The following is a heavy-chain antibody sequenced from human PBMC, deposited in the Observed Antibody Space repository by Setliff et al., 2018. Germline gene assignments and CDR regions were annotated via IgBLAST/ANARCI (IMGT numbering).Heavy chain of an antibody. Sequence: PGGSLRLSCAASGFNFNDAWMNWVRQVPGKGLEWIGRIKSTTDGGTTDYAAPVKGRFTISRDDSKDTMYLQMSSLKTEDTAVYYCATRLGDFWGQGTLVTVSS. CDR3: ATRLGDF. CDR2: IKSTTDGGTT. CDR1: GFNFNDAW. V-gene: IGHV3-15*01. J-gene: IGHJ4*02.